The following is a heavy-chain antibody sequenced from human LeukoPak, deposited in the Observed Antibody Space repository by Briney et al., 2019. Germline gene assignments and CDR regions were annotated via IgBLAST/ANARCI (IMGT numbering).Heavy chain of an antibody. CDR1: GGTFSSYA. D-gene: IGHD3-3*01. J-gene: IGHJ5*02. Sequence: SVKVSCKASGGTFSSYAISWVRQAPGQGLEWMGGIIPIFGTANYAQKFPGRVTITADESTSTAYMELSSLRSEDTAVYYCARGNRPIWSGRDWFDPWGQGTLVTVSS. CDR2: IIPIFGTA. CDR3: ARGNRPIWSGRDWFDP. V-gene: IGHV1-69*01.